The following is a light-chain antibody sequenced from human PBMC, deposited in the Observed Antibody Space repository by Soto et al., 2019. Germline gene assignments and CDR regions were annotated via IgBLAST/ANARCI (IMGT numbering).Light chain of an antibody. CDR3: CSYAGGDVI. CDR2: EGS. CDR1: SSDFGSYTL. Sequence: QSALTQPASVSGSPGQSITISCTGNSSDFGSYTLVSWYQHHPGSAPKVVLYEGSKRPSGISNRFSGSKSGNTASLTISGLQAEDEAEYYCCSYAGGDVIFGGGTKLTVL. J-gene: IGLJ2*01. V-gene: IGLV2-23*01.